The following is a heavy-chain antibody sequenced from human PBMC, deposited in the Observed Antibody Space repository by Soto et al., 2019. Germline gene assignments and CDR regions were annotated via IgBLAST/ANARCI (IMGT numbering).Heavy chain of an antibody. CDR1: GGSISSFS. CDR3: ARLRTAAAGLDH. V-gene: IGHV4-59*01. Sequence: PSETLSLTCNVSGGSISSFSWSWLRQPPGKGLEWIGYIYYSGSTNYNPSLESRVTMSGDTSKNQFSLELSSVSAADTAVYYCARLRTAAAGLDHWGQGILVTVSS. CDR2: IYYSGST. D-gene: IGHD6-13*01. J-gene: IGHJ4*02.